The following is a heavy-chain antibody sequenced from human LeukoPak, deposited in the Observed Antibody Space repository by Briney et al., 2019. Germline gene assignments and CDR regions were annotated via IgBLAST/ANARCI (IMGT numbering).Heavy chain of an antibody. J-gene: IGHJ4*02. CDR2: IYYSGST. Sequence: SETLSLTCTVSGGSISSYYWSWIRQPPGKGLEWIGYIYYSGSTNYNPSLKSRVTISVDTSKNQFSLKLSSVTAADTAVYYCARGGRQQLTPDYWGQGTLVTVSS. V-gene: IGHV4-59*01. D-gene: IGHD6-13*01. CDR1: GGSISSYY. CDR3: ARGGRQQLTPDY.